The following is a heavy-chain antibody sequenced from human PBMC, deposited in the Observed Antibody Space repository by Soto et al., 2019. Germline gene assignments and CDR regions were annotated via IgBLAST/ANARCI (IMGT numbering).Heavy chain of an antibody. CDR3: ARLVKVPAANRRYDYYYMDV. CDR1: GGYISSYY. V-gene: IGHV4-59*08. J-gene: IGHJ6*03. CDR2: IYYSGST. D-gene: IGHD2-2*01. Sequence: SETLSLTCTVSGGYISSYYWSWIRQHPEKGLEWIGYIYYSGSTNYNPSLKSRVTISEDTSKNQFSLKLSSVTAADTAVYYCARLVKVPAANRRYDYYYMDVWGKGTTVTVSS.